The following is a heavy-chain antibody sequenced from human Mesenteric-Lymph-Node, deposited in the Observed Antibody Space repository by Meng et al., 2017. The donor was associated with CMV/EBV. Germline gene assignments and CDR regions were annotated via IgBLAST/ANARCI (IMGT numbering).Heavy chain of an antibody. CDR2: ISTSGSTR. CDR3: ARGIRGGWSSGYYFDY. D-gene: IGHD6-19*01. CDR1: GFTFSTYG. Sequence: GESLKISCAASGFTFSTYGMLWVRQAPGKGLEWVAYISTSGSTRYYADSVKGRFTISRDNAKNALYLQMNSLIAEDTAVYYCARGIRGGWSSGYYFDYWGRGTLVTVSS. V-gene: IGHV3-48*04. J-gene: IGHJ4*02.